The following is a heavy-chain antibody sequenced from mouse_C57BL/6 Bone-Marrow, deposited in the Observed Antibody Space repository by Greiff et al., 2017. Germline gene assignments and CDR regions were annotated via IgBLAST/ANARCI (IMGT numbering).Heavy chain of an antibody. CDR3: AIYYGNGFAY. V-gene: IGHV1-59*01. CDR2: IDPSDSYT. Sequence: VQLQQSGAELVRPGTSVKLSCKASGYTFTSYWMHWVKQRPGQGLEWIGVIDPSDSYTNYNQKFKGKATLTVDTSSSTAYMQLSSLTSEDSAVYYCAIYYGNGFAYWGQGTLVTVSA. J-gene: IGHJ3*01. D-gene: IGHD1-1*01. CDR1: GYTFTSYW.